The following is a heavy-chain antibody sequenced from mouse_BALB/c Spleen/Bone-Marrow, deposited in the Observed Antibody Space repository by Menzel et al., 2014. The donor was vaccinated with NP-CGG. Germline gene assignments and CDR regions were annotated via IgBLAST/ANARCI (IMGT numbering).Heavy chain of an antibody. CDR3: ARLSYYGRFAY. J-gene: IGHJ3*01. CDR2: INPDSSTI. Sequence: EVNVVESGGGLVQPGGSLKLSCAASGFDFSRYWMSWVRQAPGKGLKWIGEINPDSSTINYTPSLKDKFIISRDNAKNTLYLQMSTVRSEDTALYYCARLSYYGRFAYWGQGTLVTVSA. D-gene: IGHD1-1*01. V-gene: IGHV4-1*02. CDR1: GFDFSRYW.